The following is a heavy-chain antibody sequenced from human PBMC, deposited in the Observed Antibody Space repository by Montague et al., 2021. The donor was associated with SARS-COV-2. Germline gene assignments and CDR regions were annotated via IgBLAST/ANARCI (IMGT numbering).Heavy chain of an antibody. CDR3: VRERECSGGSCYGPDDDAFDI. D-gene: IGHD2-15*01. Sequence: SETLSLTCAVYGGSFNGYYWNWIRQPPGKGLEWIGEISDIGSTTYNPSLESRLTTSVARSKNQFSLRLTSVTAADTAVYYCVRERECSGGSCYGPDDDAFDIWGRGTMVTVSS. J-gene: IGHJ3*02. CDR1: GGSFNGYY. CDR2: ISDIGST. V-gene: IGHV4-34*01.